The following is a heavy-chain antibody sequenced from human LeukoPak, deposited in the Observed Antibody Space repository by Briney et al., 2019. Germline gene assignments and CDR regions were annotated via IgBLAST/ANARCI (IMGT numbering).Heavy chain of an antibody. Sequence: SETLSLTCTVSGGSISSGSYYWSWIRQPPGKGLEWIGNIYYSGSTNYNPSLKSRVTMSVDTSKNQFSLKLSSVTAADTAVYYCARGYYGSGSYRYYFDYWGQGTLVTVSS. D-gene: IGHD3-10*01. CDR1: GGSISSGSYY. CDR2: IYYSGST. CDR3: ARGYYGSGSYRYYFDY. V-gene: IGHV4-61*01. J-gene: IGHJ4*02.